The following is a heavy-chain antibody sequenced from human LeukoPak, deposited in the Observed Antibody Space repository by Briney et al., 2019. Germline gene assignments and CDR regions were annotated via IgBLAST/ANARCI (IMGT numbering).Heavy chain of an antibody. CDR3: AKDFPRSSWGYYYYYGLDV. CDR1: GFTFGDYA. D-gene: IGHD6-6*01. J-gene: IGHJ6*02. V-gene: IGHV3-43*02. Sequence: PGGSLRLSCAASGFTFGDYAMHWVRQAPGKGLEWVSLISGDGDTTYYADSVKGRFTISRDNRENSLYLQMNSLRTEDTALYYCAKDFPRSSWGYYYYYGLDVWGQGTTVTVSS. CDR2: ISGDGDTT.